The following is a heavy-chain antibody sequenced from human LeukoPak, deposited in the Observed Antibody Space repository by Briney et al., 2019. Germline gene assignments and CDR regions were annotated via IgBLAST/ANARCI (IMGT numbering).Heavy chain of an antibody. Sequence: GGSLRLSCAGSGFPFNSYSMNWVRQAPGMGLEWVSSISSSSTYIYYADSMKGRFTISRDNARNSLYLQMNSLRAEDTAVYYCARGYDILTGYYFREPSFDYWGQGTLVTVSS. D-gene: IGHD3-9*01. CDR2: ISSSSTYI. CDR1: GFPFNSYS. CDR3: ARGYDILTGYYFREPSFDY. V-gene: IGHV3-21*01. J-gene: IGHJ4*02.